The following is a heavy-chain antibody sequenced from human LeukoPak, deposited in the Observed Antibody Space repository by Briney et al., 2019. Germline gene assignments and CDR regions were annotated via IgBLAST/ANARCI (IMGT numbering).Heavy chain of an antibody. CDR2: LDTSGNT. CDR1: DDSLSRYY. J-gene: IGHJ4*02. CDR3: ARGADCPDY. V-gene: IGHV4-4*07. D-gene: IGHD2-21*02. Sequence: SETLSLTCTVSDDSLSRYYWSWVRQPAGKGLEWIGRLDTSGNTHYNPSLKSRVTMSVDTSRNQFSLRLTSVTAADTAVYYCARGADCPDYWAQGTLVTVSS.